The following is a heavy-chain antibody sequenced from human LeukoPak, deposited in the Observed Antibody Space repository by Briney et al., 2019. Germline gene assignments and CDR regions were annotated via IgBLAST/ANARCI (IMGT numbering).Heavy chain of an antibody. D-gene: IGHD1-26*01. CDR3: ARDGAYSGRSIDH. CDR1: GDSVSSNSAA. Sequence: SQTLSLTCAIPGDSVSSNSAAWNWIRQSPSRGLEWLGRTCYRSKWYSSYALSVKSRITINPDTSKNQFSLQLNSVTPDDTAVYYCARDGAYSGRSIDHWGQGTLVTVSS. V-gene: IGHV6-1*01. J-gene: IGHJ4*02. CDR2: TCYRSKWYS.